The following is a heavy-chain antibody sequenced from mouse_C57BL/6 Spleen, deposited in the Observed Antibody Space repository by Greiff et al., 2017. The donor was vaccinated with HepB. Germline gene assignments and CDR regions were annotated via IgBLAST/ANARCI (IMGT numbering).Heavy chain of an antibody. J-gene: IGHJ1*03. Sequence: VQLKQSGAELVRPGASVKLSCTASGFNIKDDYMHWVKQRPEQGLEWIGWIDPENGDTEFASKFQGKATITADTSSNTAYLQLSSLTSVDTAGYYCATNYGSSQGWYFDVWGTGATVTVSS. D-gene: IGHD1-1*01. CDR3: ATNYGSSQGWYFDV. CDR2: IDPENGDT. V-gene: IGHV14-4*01. CDR1: GFNIKDDY.